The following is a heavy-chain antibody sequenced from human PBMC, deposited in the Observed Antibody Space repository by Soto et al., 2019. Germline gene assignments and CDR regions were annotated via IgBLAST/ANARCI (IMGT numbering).Heavy chain of an antibody. CDR3: ARKGAAASWPHGFDM. Sequence: QMQLVQSGAEVKKPGSSVRVSCEASGGTHPISWLRQAPGQGLEWVGGIVPMFGGTNYAQKFQGRVTITADRATNTVYLEMSSLRSEDTAVYYCARKGAAASWPHGFDMWGQGTRVTVSS. CDR2: IVPMFGGT. D-gene: IGHD2-2*01. J-gene: IGHJ3*02. V-gene: IGHV1-69*06. CDR1: GGTHP.